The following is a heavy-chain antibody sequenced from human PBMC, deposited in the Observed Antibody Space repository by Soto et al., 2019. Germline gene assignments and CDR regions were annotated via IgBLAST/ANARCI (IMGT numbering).Heavy chain of an antibody. J-gene: IGHJ4*02. Sequence: TLSLTCTVSGGSVSSGSYYWSWIRQLPGKGLEWIGYIYYSGSTNYNPSLKSRVTISVDTSKNQFSLKLSSVTAADTAVYYCARADSYGSAFDYWGQGTLVTVSS. CDR1: GGSVSSGSYY. CDR3: ARADSYGSAFDY. D-gene: IGHD5-18*01. V-gene: IGHV4-61*01. CDR2: IYYSGST.